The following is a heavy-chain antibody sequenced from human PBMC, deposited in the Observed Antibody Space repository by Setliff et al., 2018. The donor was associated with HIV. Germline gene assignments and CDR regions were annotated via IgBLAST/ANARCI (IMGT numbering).Heavy chain of an antibody. J-gene: IGHJ6*03. CDR1: GGSITNKY. V-gene: IGHV4-59*01. CDR3: ARVVSRREDRGTWMKLWLAPYYMDV. CDR2: VSPSGTT. Sequence: PSETLSLTCAVSGGSITNKYWSWIRQPPGKGLEWLGYVSPSGTTNYTPSLESRLTISVDTSKTQVSLRLSSLTAADTAVYFCARVVSRREDRGTWMKLWLAPYYMDVWGKGSTVTVSS. D-gene: IGHD3-10*01.